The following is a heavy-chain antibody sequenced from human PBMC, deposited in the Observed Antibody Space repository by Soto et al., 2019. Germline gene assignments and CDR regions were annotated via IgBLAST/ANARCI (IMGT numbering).Heavy chain of an antibody. D-gene: IGHD5-12*01. J-gene: IGHJ4*02. CDR1: GGSVSSCSYY. V-gene: IGHV4-61*01. CDR2: IYYSGST. CDR3: ARSSVATIESDY. Sequence: SETLSLTCAVYGGSVSSCSYYWSWIRQPPGKGLEWIGYIYYSGSTNYNPSLKSRVTISVDTSKNQFSLKLSSVTAADTAVYYCARSSVATIESDYWGQGTLVTVSS.